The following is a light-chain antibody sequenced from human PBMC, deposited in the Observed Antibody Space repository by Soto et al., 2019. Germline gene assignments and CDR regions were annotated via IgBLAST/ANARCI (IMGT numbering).Light chain of an antibody. J-gene: IGKJ4*01. V-gene: IGKV3-15*01. CDR2: GAS. CDR1: QSVSSN. Sequence: EIVMTQSPATLSVSPGERATLSCRASQSVSSNLAWYQQKPGQAPRLLIYGASTRATGIPARFSGSGSGTEFTLTISSPQSEEFAVYYCQQYNNWPPLTFGGGTKVEIK. CDR3: QQYNNWPPLT.